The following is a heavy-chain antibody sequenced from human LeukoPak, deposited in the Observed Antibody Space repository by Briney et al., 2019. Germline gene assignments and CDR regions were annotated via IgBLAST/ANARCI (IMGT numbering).Heavy chain of an antibody. D-gene: IGHD6-13*01. CDR1: GGTFSSYA. Sequence: ASVKVSCKASGGTFSSYAISWVRQAPGQGLEWMGGINPIFGTANYAQKFQGRVTITADESTSTAYMELSSLRSEDTAVYYCARGRGQLVFDYWGQGTLVTVSS. CDR2: INPIFGTA. V-gene: IGHV1-69*13. J-gene: IGHJ4*02. CDR3: ARGRGQLVFDY.